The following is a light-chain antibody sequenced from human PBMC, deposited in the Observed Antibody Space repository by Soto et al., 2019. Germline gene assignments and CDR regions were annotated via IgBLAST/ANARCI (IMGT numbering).Light chain of an antibody. CDR2: DVS. CDR3: SSYTSSSSYV. V-gene: IGLV2-14*01. CDR1: SSDVGGYNY. J-gene: IGLJ1*01. Sequence: QSALTQPASVSGSPGQSIPISCTGTSSDVGGYNYVSWYQQHPGKAPKLMIYDVSNRPSGVSNRFSGSKSGNTASLTISGLQAEDEADYYCSSYTSSSSYVVGTGTKLTVL.